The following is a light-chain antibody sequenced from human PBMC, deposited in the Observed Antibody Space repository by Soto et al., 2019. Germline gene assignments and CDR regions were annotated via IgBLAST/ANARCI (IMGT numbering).Light chain of an antibody. J-gene: IGLJ3*02. Sequence: QSALTQPRSVSGSPGQSVTISCTGTSSDVGGYNLVSWYQQYPGRVPKRLIYDVTKRPSGVPDRFSGSKSGNTASLTISGLQAEDEADYYCCSYAGSYTLGVFGGGTKLTVL. CDR3: CSYAGSYTLGV. CDR1: SSDVGGYNL. V-gene: IGLV2-11*01. CDR2: DVT.